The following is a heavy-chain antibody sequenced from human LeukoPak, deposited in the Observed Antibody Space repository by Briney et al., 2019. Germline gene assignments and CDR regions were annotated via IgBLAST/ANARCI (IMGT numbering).Heavy chain of an antibody. CDR1: GGSISSYY. J-gene: IGHJ3*02. CDR3: ARDSESWGIVLMVPHAFDI. Sequence: PSETLSLTCTVSGGSISSYYWSWIRQPPGKGLEWIGYIYYSGSTNYNPSLKSRVTISVDTSKNQFSLKLSSVTAADTAVYYCARDSESWGIVLMVPHAFDIWGQGTMVTVSS. V-gene: IGHV4-59*01. CDR2: IYYSGST. D-gene: IGHD2-8*01.